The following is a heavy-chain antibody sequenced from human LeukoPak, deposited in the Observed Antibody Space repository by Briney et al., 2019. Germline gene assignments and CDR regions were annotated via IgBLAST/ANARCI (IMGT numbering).Heavy chain of an antibody. CDR3: ARGVDLALDY. CDR1: GFTLSSYG. Sequence: PGRSLRLSCAASGFTLSSYGMHWVRQAPGKGLEWVAVISYDGSNKYYADSVKGRFTISRDNSKNTLYLQMNSLRAEDTAVYYCARGVDLALDYWGQGTLVTVSS. V-gene: IGHV3-30*03. J-gene: IGHJ4*02. CDR2: ISYDGSNK.